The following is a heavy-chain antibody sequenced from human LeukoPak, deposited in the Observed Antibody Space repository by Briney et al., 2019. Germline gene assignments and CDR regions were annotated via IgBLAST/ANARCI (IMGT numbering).Heavy chain of an antibody. D-gene: IGHD4-17*01. Sequence: SETLSLTCAVYGGSFSGYYWGWIRQPPGKGLEWIGEINHSGSTNYNPSLKSRVTISVDTSKNQFSLKLSSVTAADTAVYYCARGAARHYGYWGQGTLVTVSS. CDR1: GGSFSGYY. CDR2: INHSGST. J-gene: IGHJ4*02. CDR3: ARGAARHYGY. V-gene: IGHV4-34*01.